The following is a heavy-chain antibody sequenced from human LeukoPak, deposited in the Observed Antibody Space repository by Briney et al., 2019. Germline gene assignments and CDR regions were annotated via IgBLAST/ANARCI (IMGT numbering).Heavy chain of an antibody. J-gene: IGHJ5*02. Sequence: SETLSLTCTVSGGSISSGDYYWSWTRQPPGKGLEWIGYIYYSGGTYYNPSLKSRVTISVDTSKNQFSLKLSSVTAADTAVYYCARVAAAGQNWFDPWGQGTLVTVSS. CDR1: GGSISSGDYY. CDR2: IYYSGGT. V-gene: IGHV4-30-4*01. CDR3: ARVAAAGQNWFDP. D-gene: IGHD6-13*01.